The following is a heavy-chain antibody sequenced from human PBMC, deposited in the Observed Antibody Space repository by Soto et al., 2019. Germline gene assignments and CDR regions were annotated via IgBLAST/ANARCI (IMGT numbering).Heavy chain of an antibody. Sequence: PSETLSLTCAVYGGSFSGYYWSWIRQPPGKGLEWIGEINHSGSTNYNPSLKSRVTISVDTSKNQFSLKLSSVTAADTAVYYCARIGPILRYWDYYYYIDVWGKGTTVTVAS. J-gene: IGHJ6*03. CDR2: INHSGST. CDR1: GGSFSGYY. CDR3: ARIGPILRYWDYYYYIDV. D-gene: IGHD3-9*01. V-gene: IGHV4-34*01.